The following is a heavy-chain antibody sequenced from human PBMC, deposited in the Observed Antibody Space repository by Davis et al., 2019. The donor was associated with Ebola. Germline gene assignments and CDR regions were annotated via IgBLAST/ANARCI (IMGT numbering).Heavy chain of an antibody. J-gene: IGHJ4*02. D-gene: IGHD2-15*01. Sequence: SLKISCAVSGFTFSNYNMNWVRQTPGKGLEWVSHISDDSSSTYYADSVKGRFTISRDNAKNSLYLQLNILRDEDTAVYFCVSAGWDHWGQGTLVTVSS. CDR2: ISDDSSST. V-gene: IGHV3-48*02. CDR1: GFTFSNYN. CDR3: VSAGWDH.